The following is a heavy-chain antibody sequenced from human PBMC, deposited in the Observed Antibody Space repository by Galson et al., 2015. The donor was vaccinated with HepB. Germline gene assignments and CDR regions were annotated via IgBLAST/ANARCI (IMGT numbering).Heavy chain of an antibody. CDR3: AKASGYSSGWYVPGDYYGMDV. CDR2: ISWNSGSI. CDR1: GFTFDDYA. Sequence: SLRLSCAASGFTFDDYAMHWVRQAPGQGLEWVSGISWNSGSIGYADSVKGRFTISRDNAKNSLYLQMNSLRAEDTALYYCAKASGYSSGWYVPGDYYGMDVWGQGTTVTVSS. J-gene: IGHJ6*02. V-gene: IGHV3-9*01. D-gene: IGHD6-19*01.